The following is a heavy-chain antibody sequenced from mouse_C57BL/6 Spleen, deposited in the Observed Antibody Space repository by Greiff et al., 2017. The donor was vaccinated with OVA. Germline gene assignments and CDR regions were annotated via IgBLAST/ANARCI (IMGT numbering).Heavy chain of an antibody. D-gene: IGHD2-1*01. CDR1: GFTFSSYA. V-gene: IGHV5-4*03. Sequence: EVMLVESGGGLVKPGGSLKLSCAASGFTFSSYAMSWVRQTPEKRLEWVATISDGGSYTYYPDNVKGRFTISRDNAKNNLYLQMSHLKSEDTAMYYCARVVYGNYGAYYFDYWGQGTTLTVSS. J-gene: IGHJ2*01. CDR2: ISDGGSYT. CDR3: ARVVYGNYGAYYFDY.